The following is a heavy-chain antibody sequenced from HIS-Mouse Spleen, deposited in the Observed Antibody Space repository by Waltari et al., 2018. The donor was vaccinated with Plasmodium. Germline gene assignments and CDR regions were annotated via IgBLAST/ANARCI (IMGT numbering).Heavy chain of an antibody. J-gene: IGHJ4*02. Sequence: QVTLRESGPALVKPTQTLTLTCTFSGFSLSTSGMCVSWIRQPPGKALEWLARLDWDDDTYYMTSLKNRRTISKDTSKNQVVLTMTKMDPVDTATYYCARHKKRGQLVRGYFDYWGQGTLVTVAS. CDR2: LDWDDDT. V-gene: IGHV2-70*15. D-gene: IGHD6-6*01. CDR1: GFSLSTSGMC. CDR3: ARHKKRGQLVRGYFDY.